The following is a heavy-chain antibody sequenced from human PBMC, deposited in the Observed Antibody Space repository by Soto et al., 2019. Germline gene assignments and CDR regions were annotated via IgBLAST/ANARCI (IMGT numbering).Heavy chain of an antibody. CDR1: GYSFTSYW. Sequence: GESLKISCKGSGYSFTSYWISWVRQMPGKGLEWMGIIYPGDSDTRYSPSFQGQVTISADKSISTAYLQWSSLKASDTAMYYCARLPYDILTGYYNVYYYYGMDVWGQGTTVTVSS. CDR3: ARLPYDILTGYYNVYYYYGMDV. V-gene: IGHV5-51*01. J-gene: IGHJ6*02. D-gene: IGHD3-9*01. CDR2: IYPGDSDT.